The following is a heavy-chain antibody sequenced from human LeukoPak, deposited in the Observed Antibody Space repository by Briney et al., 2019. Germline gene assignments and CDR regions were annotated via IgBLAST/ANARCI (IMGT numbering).Heavy chain of an antibody. J-gene: IGHJ4*02. CDR1: GGSFSGYY. Sequence: SETLSLTCAVYGGSFSGYYWSWIRQPPGKGLEWIGEINHNGSTNYNPSLKSRVTISVDTSKNQFSLKLSSVTAADTAVYYCARGPSRWLQLDYYFDYWGQGTLVTVSS. V-gene: IGHV4-34*01. D-gene: IGHD5-24*01. CDR2: INHNGST. CDR3: ARGPSRWLQLDYYFDY.